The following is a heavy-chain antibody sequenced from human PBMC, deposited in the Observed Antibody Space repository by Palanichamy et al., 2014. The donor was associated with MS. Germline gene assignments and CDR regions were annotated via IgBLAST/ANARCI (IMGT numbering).Heavy chain of an antibody. D-gene: IGHD4-17*01. J-gene: IGHJ4*02. Sequence: QVQLAESGGGLVKPGGSLRLSCAASGFTFRDYYMSWIRQAPGKGLEWVSYISDSGATIYHADSVKGRFSVSRDNARNSVNLEMDSLRAEDTAVYYCAREGDGEYGDAPFFDLWGQGTLVTVSS. CDR3: AREGDGEYGDAPFFDL. V-gene: IGHV3-11*04. CDR2: ISDSGATI. CDR1: GFTFRDYY.